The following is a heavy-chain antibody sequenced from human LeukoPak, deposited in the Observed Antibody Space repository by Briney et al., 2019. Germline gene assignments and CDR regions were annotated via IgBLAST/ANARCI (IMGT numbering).Heavy chain of an antibody. D-gene: IGHD5-12*01. CDR3: ARHPKRGYTGYKSDS. J-gene: IGHJ4*02. CDR1: GYSFTTYW. V-gene: IGHV5-51*01. Sequence: PGESLKISCKASGYSFTTYWIGWVRQVPGKGLEWVGIIYPADSTAKYSPSFQGQVTISVDKSISTAYLQWSRLEASDTAVFYCARHPKRGYTGYKSDSGGRGPLVTVSS. CDR2: IYPADSTA.